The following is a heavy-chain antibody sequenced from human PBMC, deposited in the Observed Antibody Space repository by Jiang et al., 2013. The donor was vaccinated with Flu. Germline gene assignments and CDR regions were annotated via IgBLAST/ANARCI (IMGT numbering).Heavy chain of an antibody. CDR3: ATGYSYGITSFDY. V-gene: IGHV4-61*01. Sequence: SETLSLNCTVSGASVSRGRYYWSWIRQPPGKGLEWIGYIYYSGTTLYNPSLKSRVTISRDTSKNQFSLKLSSVTAADTAVYYCATGYSYGITSFDYWGQGTLVTVSS. CDR2: IYYSGTT. D-gene: IGHD5-18*01. J-gene: IGHJ4*02. CDR1: GASVSRGRYY.